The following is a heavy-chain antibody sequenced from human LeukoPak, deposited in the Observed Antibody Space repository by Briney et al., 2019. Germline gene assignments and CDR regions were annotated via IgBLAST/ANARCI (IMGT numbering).Heavy chain of an antibody. D-gene: IGHD3-10*01. Sequence: GGSLRLSCAASGFAVSSNYMSWVRQAPGKGLEWASVIYSGGSTYYADSVKGRFTISRDNSKNTLYLQMNSLRAEDTAVYYCARDLKDGSGHWGQGTLVTVSS. CDR3: ARDLKDGSGH. V-gene: IGHV3-66*01. CDR1: GFAVSSNY. CDR2: IYSGGST. J-gene: IGHJ4*02.